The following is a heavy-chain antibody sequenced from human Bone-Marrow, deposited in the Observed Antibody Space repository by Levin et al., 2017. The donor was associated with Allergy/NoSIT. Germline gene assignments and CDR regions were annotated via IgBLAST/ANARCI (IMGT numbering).Heavy chain of an antibody. CDR2: IDRSSKYI. CDR3: ARHCSGGDCFSFGSDAMDV. D-gene: IGHD2-15*01. CDR1: GFVFSLYT. V-gene: IGHV3-21*01. Sequence: PGGSLRLSCAASGFVFSLYTMNWVRQAPGKGLEWVSYIDRSSKYIYYADSLKGRFTISRDNAKNSLYLQINSLTAEDTAIYYCARHCSGGDCFSFGSDAMDVWGQGTTVTVSS. J-gene: IGHJ6*02.